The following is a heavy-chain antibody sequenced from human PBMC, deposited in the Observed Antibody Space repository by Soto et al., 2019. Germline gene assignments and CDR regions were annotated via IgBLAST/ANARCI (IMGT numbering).Heavy chain of an antibody. D-gene: IGHD2-15*01. CDR1: GGSISSGGYS. CDR3: ARQRYCSRRTCSSTLFTYYFDY. J-gene: IGHJ4*02. CDR2: IYFSGST. Sequence: SETLSLTCAVSGGSISSGGYSWSWIRQPPGKGMEWIASIYFSGSTNYNTSLKSRVTISLDKSKNQISLSLASVTAADTAFYYCARQRYCSRRTCSSTLFTYYFDYWGQGTLVTVS. V-gene: IGHV4-30-2*03.